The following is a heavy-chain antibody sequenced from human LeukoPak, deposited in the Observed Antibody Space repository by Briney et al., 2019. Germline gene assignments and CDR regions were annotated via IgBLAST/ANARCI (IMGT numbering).Heavy chain of an antibody. V-gene: IGHV4-39*07. CDR2: IYDSGST. D-gene: IGHD2-15*01. CDR3: ASDRGYCGSDSCYHFDY. CDR1: GVSISSSNSY. Sequence: SETLSLACTVSGVSISSSNSYWGWIRQPPGKGLEWIASIYDSGSTYYNPSLKSRVSISVDTSKNQFSLKLSSVTAADTAIYYCASDRGYCGSDSCYHFDYWGQGTLVTVSS. J-gene: IGHJ4*02.